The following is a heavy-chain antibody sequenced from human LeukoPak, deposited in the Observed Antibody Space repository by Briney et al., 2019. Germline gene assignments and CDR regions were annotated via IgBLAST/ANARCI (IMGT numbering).Heavy chain of an antibody. Sequence: PSETLSLTCTVSGASISSYYWSWIRQPPGKGLEWIGYIYYSGSTNYNPSLKSRVPISVDTSKNQFSLKLNSVTAADTAVYYCARSRSSSWFLFDYWGQGTLVTVSS. CDR3: ARSRSSSWFLFDY. CDR2: IYYSGST. CDR1: GASISSYY. V-gene: IGHV4-59*01. J-gene: IGHJ4*02. D-gene: IGHD6-13*01.